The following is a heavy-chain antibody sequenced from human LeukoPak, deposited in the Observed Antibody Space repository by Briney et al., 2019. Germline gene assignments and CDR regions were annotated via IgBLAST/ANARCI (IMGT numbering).Heavy chain of an antibody. J-gene: IGHJ4*02. CDR3: AKVMPYGSGSIPH. V-gene: IGHV3-30*18. D-gene: IGHD3-10*01. CDR1: GFTFSSYG. CDR2: ISYDGSNK. Sequence: GGSLRLSCAASGFTFSSYGMHWVRQAPGKRLEWVAVISYDGSNKYYADSVKGRFTISRDNSKNTLYLQMNSLRAEDTAVYYCAKVMPYGSGSIPHWGQGTLVTVSS.